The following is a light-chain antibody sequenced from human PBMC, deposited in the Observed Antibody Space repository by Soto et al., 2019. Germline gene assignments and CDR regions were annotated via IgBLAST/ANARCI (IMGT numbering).Light chain of an antibody. CDR3: TSYTSSSTLV. CDR2: AVT. J-gene: IGLJ2*01. Sequence: QSALTQPASVSGSPGKSIPISCTGPSSDVGGYNFVSWYHQHPGKAPKLLIYAVTNRPSGISNRFSGSKSGNTASLTISGLQAEDEADYYCTSYTSSSTLVFGGGTKLTVL. V-gene: IGLV2-14*01. CDR1: SSDVGGYNF.